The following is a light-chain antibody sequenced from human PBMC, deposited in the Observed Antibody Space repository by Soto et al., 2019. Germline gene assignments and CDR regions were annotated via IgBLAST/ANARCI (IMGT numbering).Light chain of an antibody. CDR1: SGDIGTYNR. CDR2: EVS. V-gene: IGLV2-18*02. Sequence: QSALTQPPSVSGSPGQSVTISCTGTSGDIGTYNRVSWYQQTPGTAPKVMIYEVSNRPSGVPDRFSGSQSGNTASLTISGLQAEDEADYYCISYTTSTLVFGGGTKVTVL. J-gene: IGLJ2*01. CDR3: ISYTTSTLV.